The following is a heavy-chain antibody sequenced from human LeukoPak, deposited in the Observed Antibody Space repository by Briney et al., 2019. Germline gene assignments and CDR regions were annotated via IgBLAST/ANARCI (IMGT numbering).Heavy chain of an antibody. CDR3: ARGHSPVTTKVSYFQH. Sequence: PSETLSLTCAVYGGSFSGYYWSWIRQPPGKGLEWIGEINHSGSTNYNPSLKSRVTILVDTSRNQFSLKLSSVTAADTAVCYCARGHSPVTTKVSYFQHWGQGTLVTVSS. D-gene: IGHD4-17*01. CDR2: INHSGST. V-gene: IGHV4-34*01. J-gene: IGHJ1*01. CDR1: GGSFSGYY.